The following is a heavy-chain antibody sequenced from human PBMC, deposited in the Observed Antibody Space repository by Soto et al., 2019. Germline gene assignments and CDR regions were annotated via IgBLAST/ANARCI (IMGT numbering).Heavy chain of an antibody. Sequence: SQTLSLTCDISGDSVSSNRAAWNWIRQTPSRGLEWLGRTYYRSKWYINYAVSVKSRITVNPDTSKNQFSLQLNSVTPEDTAVYYCARGSWDDATGHYYMDVWGKGTTVTVSS. CDR3: ARGSWDDATGHYYMDV. J-gene: IGHJ6*03. D-gene: IGHD1-1*01. V-gene: IGHV6-1*01. CDR2: TYYRSKWYI. CDR1: GDSVSSNRAA.